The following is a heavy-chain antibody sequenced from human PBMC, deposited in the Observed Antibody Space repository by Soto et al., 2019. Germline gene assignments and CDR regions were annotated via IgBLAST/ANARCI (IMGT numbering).Heavy chain of an antibody. D-gene: IGHD2-8*01. CDR3: ARDAVLMVYAFDAFDS. V-gene: IGHV3-33*01. CDR1: GFTFSSYG. J-gene: IGHJ3*02. Sequence: GGSLRLSCAASGFTFSSYGMHWVRQAPGKGLEWVAVIWYDGSNKYYADSVKGRFTISRDNSKNTLYLQMNSLRAEDTAVYYCARDAVLMVYAFDAFDSWGQGTMVTVSS. CDR2: IWYDGSNK.